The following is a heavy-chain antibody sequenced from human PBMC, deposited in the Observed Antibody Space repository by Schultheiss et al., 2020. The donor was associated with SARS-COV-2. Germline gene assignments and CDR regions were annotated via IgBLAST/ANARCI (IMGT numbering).Heavy chain of an antibody. D-gene: IGHD3-10*01. J-gene: IGHJ4*02. CDR2: ISYDGNNK. Sequence: GGSLRLSCAASGFRFTSYSMHWVRQAPGKGLEWVAVISYDGNNKYYSDSVKGRFTVSRDNSKDTLYLQMNGLRADDTSVYYCAREYTYFYGPGSHYPFGYWGQGTLVTVSS. CDR1: GFRFTSYS. V-gene: IGHV3-30*04. CDR3: AREYTYFYGPGSHYPFGY.